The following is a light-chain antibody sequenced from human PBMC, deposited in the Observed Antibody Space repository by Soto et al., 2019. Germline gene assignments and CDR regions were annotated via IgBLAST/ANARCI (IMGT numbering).Light chain of an antibody. CDR3: QQCNTFWT. V-gene: IGKV1-5*03. J-gene: IGKJ1*01. CDR1: QSISSW. Sequence: DIQMTQSPSTLSASVGDRVTMTCRASQSISSWLAWYQQKPGKAPKLLIYKASSLESGVPSRFSGSGSGTEFTLTISSLQPDDFATYYCQQCNTFWTFGQGTKV. CDR2: KAS.